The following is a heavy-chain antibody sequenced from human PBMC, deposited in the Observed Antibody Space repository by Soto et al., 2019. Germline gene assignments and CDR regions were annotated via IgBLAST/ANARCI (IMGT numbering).Heavy chain of an antibody. CDR1: GDSVRNQY. CDR2: IYRSGST. V-gene: IGHV4-4*09. CDR3: ATKRSGYGDYVR. J-gene: IGHJ4*02. D-gene: IGHD4-17*01. Sequence: PSETLSLTCTVSGDSVRNQYWSWIRRPPGRGLEWIGYIYRSGSTKYNPSLKSRLTISVDTSKNQFSLKLSSVTAADTAVYYCATKRSGYGDYVRWSQGTLVTVSS.